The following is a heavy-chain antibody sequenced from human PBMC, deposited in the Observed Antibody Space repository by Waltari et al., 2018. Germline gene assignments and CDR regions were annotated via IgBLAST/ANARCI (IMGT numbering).Heavy chain of an antibody. CDR1: GYSFTSSW. Sequence: EVQLVQSGAEVKKPGESLKISCKGSGYSFTSSWIGWVRQMPGKGLEWMGIIYPGDSDTRYSPSFQGQVTISRDNAKNTLYLQMNSLRAEETAVYYCVRSGSSTPFDYWGQGTLVTVSS. CDR2: IYPGDSDT. V-gene: IGHV5-51*01. CDR3: VRSGSSTPFDY. J-gene: IGHJ4*02. D-gene: IGHD6-6*01.